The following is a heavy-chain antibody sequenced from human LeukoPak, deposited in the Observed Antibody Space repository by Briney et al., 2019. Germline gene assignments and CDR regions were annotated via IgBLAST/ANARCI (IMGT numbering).Heavy chain of an antibody. D-gene: IGHD1-26*01. CDR2: ISGGSSTI. CDR3: ARDRDTGSHENDF. Sequence: TGGSLRLSCAASGFTFSTYSMNWVRQAPGKGLEWVSYISGGSSTIYYADSVKGRFTISRDNAKNSLFLQMNSLRAEDTALYYYARDRDTGSHENDFWGQGTLVTVSS. J-gene: IGHJ4*02. CDR1: GFTFSTYS. V-gene: IGHV3-48*04.